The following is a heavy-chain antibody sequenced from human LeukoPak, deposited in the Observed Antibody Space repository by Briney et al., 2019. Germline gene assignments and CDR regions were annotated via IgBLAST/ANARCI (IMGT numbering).Heavy chain of an antibody. J-gene: IGHJ4*02. CDR3: ARRCGSYMPFDY. V-gene: IGHV4-39*01. CDR1: GGSISSSSYY. D-gene: IGHD1-26*01. CDR2: IYYSGST. Sequence: KPSETLSLTCTVSGGSISSSSYYWGWIRQPPGKGLEWIGSIYYSGSTYYNPSLKSRVTISVDTSKNQFSLKLSSVTAADTAVYYCARRCGSYMPFDYWGQGTLVTVSS.